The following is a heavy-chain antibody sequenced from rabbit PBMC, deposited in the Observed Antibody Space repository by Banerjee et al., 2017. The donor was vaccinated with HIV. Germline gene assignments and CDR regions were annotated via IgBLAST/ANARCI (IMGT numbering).Heavy chain of an antibody. CDR2: IYTSSGST. D-gene: IGHD2-1*01. J-gene: IGHJ3*01. CDR1: GFSFSSSYW. V-gene: IGHV1S40*01. CDR3: ARERYGDYSNWDL. Sequence: QSLEESGGDLVKPGASLTLTCTASGFSFSSSYWICWVRQAPGKGLEWIACIYTSSGSTDYASWAKGRFTISKTSSTTVTLQMTSLTVADTATYFCARERYGDYSNWDLWGQGTLVTVS.